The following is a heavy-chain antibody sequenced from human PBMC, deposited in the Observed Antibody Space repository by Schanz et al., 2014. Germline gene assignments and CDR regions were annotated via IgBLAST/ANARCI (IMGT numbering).Heavy chain of an antibody. Sequence: QVQLQESGPGLVKPSQTLSLTCTVSGASIFTGGYYCSWIRQPPGKGLEWIGYVHSSGSTNYNSSPRGRVTIPVDTSKTHFPRKRGSVTAADTAMYFCARQGDVYRLDYWGQGTLVTVTS. CDR2: VHSSGST. V-gene: IGHV4-61*02. D-gene: IGHD1-26*01. J-gene: IGHJ4*02. CDR3: ARQGDVYRLDY. CDR1: GASIFTGGYY.